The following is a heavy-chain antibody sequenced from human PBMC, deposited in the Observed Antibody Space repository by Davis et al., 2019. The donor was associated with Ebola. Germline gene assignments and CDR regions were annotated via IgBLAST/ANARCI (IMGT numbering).Heavy chain of an antibody. V-gene: IGHV3-30*18. CDR1: GFTFSSYG. CDR2: ISYDVTKK. J-gene: IGHJ4*02. Sequence: SLKISCAASGFTFSSYGMHWVRQAPGKGLEWVALISYDVTKKYYVDSVRGRFTISRDNSKNMLYLQMSSLRTEDTAVYYCVKGGGHSYGTFDYWGQGILVTVSS. CDR3: VKGGGHSYGTFDY. D-gene: IGHD5-18*01.